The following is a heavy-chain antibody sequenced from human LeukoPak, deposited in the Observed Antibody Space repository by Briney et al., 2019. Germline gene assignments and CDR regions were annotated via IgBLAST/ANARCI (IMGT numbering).Heavy chain of an antibody. D-gene: IGHD6-13*01. CDR2: IYYSGST. J-gene: IGHJ3*02. V-gene: IGHV4-39*01. CDR3: ARHMGPYSSSWYAAFDI. Sequence: PSETLSLTCTVSGGSISSSSYYWGWIRQPPGKGLEWIGRIYYSGSTYYNPSLKSRVTISVDTSKNQFSLKLSSVNAADTAVYYCARHMGPYSSSWYAAFDIWGQGTMVTVSS. CDR1: GGSISSSSYY.